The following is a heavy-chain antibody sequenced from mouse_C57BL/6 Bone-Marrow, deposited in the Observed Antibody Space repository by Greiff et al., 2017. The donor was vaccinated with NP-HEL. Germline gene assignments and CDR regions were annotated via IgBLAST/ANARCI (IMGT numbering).Heavy chain of an antibody. Sequence: QVQLQQPGAELVKPGASVKLSCKASGYTFTSYWMQWVKQRPGQGLEWIGEIDPSDSYPNYNQKFKGKATLTVDTSSSTAYMQLSSLTSEDSAVYYCAREGYSNYPYWYFDVWGTGTTVTVSS. CDR2: IDPSDSYP. D-gene: IGHD2-5*01. V-gene: IGHV1-50*01. J-gene: IGHJ1*03. CDR3: AREGYSNYPYWYFDV. CDR1: GYTFTSYW.